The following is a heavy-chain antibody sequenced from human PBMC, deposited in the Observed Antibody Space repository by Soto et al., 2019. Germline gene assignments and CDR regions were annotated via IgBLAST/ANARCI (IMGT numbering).Heavy chain of an antibody. Sequence: ASVKVSCKASGYTFTSYAMHWVRQAPGQGLEWMGRINAGNGNTKYSQKFQGRVTITTDKSTSTAYMELSSLRSEDTAVYYCVSIWSGPYDPFDIWGQGTMFTVSS. D-gene: IGHD3-3*01. CDR1: GYTFTSYA. V-gene: IGHV1-3*01. CDR3: VSIWSGPYDPFDI. CDR2: INAGNGNT. J-gene: IGHJ3*02.